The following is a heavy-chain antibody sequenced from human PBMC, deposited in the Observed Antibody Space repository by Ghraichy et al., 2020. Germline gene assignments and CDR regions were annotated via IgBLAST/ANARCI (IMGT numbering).Heavy chain of an antibody. CDR2: ISSGGTTL. Sequence: GGSLRLSCAAPGFTFSDYEMNWVRQAPGKGLEWISYISSGGTTLFYADSVKGRFTISRDNAKSSLYLQMNSLRAEDTAVYYCARGGSASYYLNAFDIWGQGTMVTVSS. CDR1: GFTFSDYE. V-gene: IGHV3-48*03. J-gene: IGHJ3*02. CDR3: ARGGSASYYLNAFDI. D-gene: IGHD3-10*01.